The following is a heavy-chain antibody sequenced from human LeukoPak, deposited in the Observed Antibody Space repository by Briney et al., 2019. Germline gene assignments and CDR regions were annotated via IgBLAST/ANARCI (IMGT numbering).Heavy chain of an antibody. V-gene: IGHV3-21*01. CDR3: ARDLATRNSPFDY. Sequence: GGSLRLSCAASGFTFSSYSMNWVRQAPGKGLEWVSSISSSSSYIYYADSVKGRFTISRDNAKNSLYLQMNSLRAEDTAVYYCARDLATRNSPFDYWGQGTLVTVSS. D-gene: IGHD5-24*01. CDR1: GFTFSSYS. CDR2: ISSSSSYI. J-gene: IGHJ4*02.